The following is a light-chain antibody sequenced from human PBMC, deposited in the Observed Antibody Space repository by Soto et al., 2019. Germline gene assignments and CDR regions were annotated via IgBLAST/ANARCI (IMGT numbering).Light chain of an antibody. V-gene: IGKV3-15*01. CDR3: QHYSNWTPWT. CDR1: QSVSIN. CDR2: GAS. Sequence: VMTQSPANLSVSPGERATLSCRASQSVSINLAWYQQKPSQAPRILIYGASTRATGIPARFSGSGSGTEFTLTISSMQSDDFAVSYCQHYSNWTPWTFGQGTKVEIK. J-gene: IGKJ1*01.